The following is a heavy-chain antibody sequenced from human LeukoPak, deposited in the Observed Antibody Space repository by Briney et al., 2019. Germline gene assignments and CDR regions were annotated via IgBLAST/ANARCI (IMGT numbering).Heavy chain of an antibody. V-gene: IGHV4-30-4*08. CDR1: GGSISSGDYY. CDR2: IYYSGST. Sequence: SETLSLTCTVSGGSISSGDYYWSWIRQPPGKGLEWIGYIYYSGSTYYNPSLKSRVTISVDTSKNQFSLKLSSVTAADTAVYYCAREGRDSWAFDYWGQGTLVTVSS. CDR3: AREGRDSWAFDY. J-gene: IGHJ4*01. D-gene: IGHD2-21*02.